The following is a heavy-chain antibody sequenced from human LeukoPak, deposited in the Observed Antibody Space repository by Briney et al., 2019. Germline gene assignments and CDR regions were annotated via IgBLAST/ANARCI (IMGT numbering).Heavy chain of an antibody. V-gene: IGHV3-23*01. J-gene: IGHJ4*02. CDR1: GFTFSSYW. D-gene: IGHD3-22*01. Sequence: PGGSLRLSCAASGFTFSSYWMSWVRQAPGKGLEWVSAISGSGGSTYYADSVKGRFTISRDNSKNTLYLQMNSLRAEDTAVYYCATRLDSSGYYYVTFDYWGQGTLVTVSS. CDR2: ISGSGGST. CDR3: ATRLDSSGYYYVTFDY.